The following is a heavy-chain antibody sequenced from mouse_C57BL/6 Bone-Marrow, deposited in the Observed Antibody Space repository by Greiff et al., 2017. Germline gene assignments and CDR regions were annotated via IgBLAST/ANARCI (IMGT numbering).Heavy chain of an antibody. CDR2: ISSGGDYI. Sequence: EVMLVESGEGLVKPGGSLKLSCAASGFTFSSYAMSWVRQTPEKRLEWVAYISSGGDYIYYADTVKGRFTISRDNARNTLYLQMSSLKSEDTAMYYCTRDPPVVATDWYFDVWGTGTTVTVSS. V-gene: IGHV5-9-1*02. J-gene: IGHJ1*03. CDR1: GFTFSSYA. D-gene: IGHD1-1*01. CDR3: TRDPPVVATDWYFDV.